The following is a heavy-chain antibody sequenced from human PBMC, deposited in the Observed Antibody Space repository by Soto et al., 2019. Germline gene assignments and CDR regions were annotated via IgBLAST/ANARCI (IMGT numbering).Heavy chain of an antibody. CDR1: GFTFSSYA. V-gene: IGHV3-23*01. Sequence: GESLKISCAASGFTFSSYAMSWVRQAPGKGLEWVSAISGSGGSTYYADSVKGRFTISRDNSKNTLYLQMNSLRAEDTAVYYCAKVAAIAAAGTRIYFDYWGQGTLVTVSS. D-gene: IGHD6-13*01. CDR3: AKVAAIAAAGTRIYFDY. J-gene: IGHJ4*02. CDR2: ISGSGGST.